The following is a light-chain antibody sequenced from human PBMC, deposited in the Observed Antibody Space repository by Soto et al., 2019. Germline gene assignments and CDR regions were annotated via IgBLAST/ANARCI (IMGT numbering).Light chain of an antibody. CDR3: QQYSTYST. CDR1: QSVSTT. Sequence: EIVMTQSPATLSVSPGQIASLSCRASQSVSTTVAWYHQKPGQAPRLLVYGASTRATGIPARFSGSGSGTEFTLTISSLPPDNFATYYCQQYSTYSTFGQGTKVDIK. V-gene: IGKV3-15*01. CDR2: GAS. J-gene: IGKJ1*01.